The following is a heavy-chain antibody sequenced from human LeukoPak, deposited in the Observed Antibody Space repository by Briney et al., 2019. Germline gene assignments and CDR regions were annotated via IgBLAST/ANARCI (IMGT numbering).Heavy chain of an antibody. V-gene: IGHV3-30*03. CDR3: ARALVDSSFDY. CDR1: GFTFSSYG. J-gene: IGHJ4*02. CDR2: ISDDGSNK. D-gene: IGHD3-22*01. Sequence: GGSLRLPCAASGFTFSSYGMHWVRQAPGKGLEWVAFISDDGSNKNYADSVKGRFTISRDNSKNTLNLQMNSLRAEDTAVYYCARALVDSSFDYWGQGTLVTVSS.